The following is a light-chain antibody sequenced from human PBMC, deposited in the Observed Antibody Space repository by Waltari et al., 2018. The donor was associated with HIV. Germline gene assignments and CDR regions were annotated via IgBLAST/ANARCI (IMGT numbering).Light chain of an antibody. CDR2: DDS. CDR1: NIGSKG. Sequence: SYVLTQPPSVSVAPGQTARITCGGHNIGSKGVHWYQQKPSQAPVLVVYDDSDRPSGIPERFSGSSSWNTATLTISRVEAGDEADFYCQGWDSSTDLRVFGGGTELTVL. CDR3: QGWDSSTDLRV. J-gene: IGLJ2*01. V-gene: IGLV3-21*02.